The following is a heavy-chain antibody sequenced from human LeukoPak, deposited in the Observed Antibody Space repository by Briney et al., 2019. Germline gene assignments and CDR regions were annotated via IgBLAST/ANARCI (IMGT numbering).Heavy chain of an antibody. Sequence: GGSLTLSCAVSGFTFSSYAMNWVRQAPGKGLEWVSAISGSGGSTYYADSVRGRFTIATDKSKNTLHLQMNSLRADDTAVYYCAKDLSSIALAGFHYWGQGTLVTVSS. D-gene: IGHD6-19*01. CDR3: AKDLSSIALAGFHY. CDR2: ISGSGGST. V-gene: IGHV3-23*01. J-gene: IGHJ4*02. CDR1: GFTFSSYA.